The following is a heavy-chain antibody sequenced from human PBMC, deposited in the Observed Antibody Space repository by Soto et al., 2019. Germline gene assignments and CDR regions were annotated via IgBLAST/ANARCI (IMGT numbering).Heavy chain of an antibody. Sequence: EVQLLESGGGLVHPGGSLRLSCLASGFNFTNHAMTWVRQAPGKGLEWVSGISGSAISTYYADSATGRFTLSRDNSKNTVYLQTNSLRAEDTAVYYCAKGEYYDRSGYYVVDAFDVWGQGTVVTVSS. CDR1: GFNFTNHA. CDR2: ISGSAIST. J-gene: IGHJ3*01. CDR3: AKGEYYDRSGYYVVDAFDV. V-gene: IGHV3-23*01. D-gene: IGHD3-22*01.